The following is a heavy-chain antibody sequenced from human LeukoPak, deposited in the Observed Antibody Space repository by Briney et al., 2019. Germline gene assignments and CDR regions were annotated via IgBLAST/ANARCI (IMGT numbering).Heavy chain of an antibody. CDR2: ISGSGGST. V-gene: IGHV3-23*01. Sequence: GGSPRLSCAASGFNVGSNYMSWVRQTPGKGLEWVSSISGSGGSTHYADSVKGRFIISRDNSKNTLYLQMNSLRAEDTAVYYCAKAYYDSSGYSLFDYWGQGTLVTVSS. CDR3: AKAYYDSSGYSLFDY. D-gene: IGHD3-22*01. J-gene: IGHJ4*02. CDR1: GFNVGSNY.